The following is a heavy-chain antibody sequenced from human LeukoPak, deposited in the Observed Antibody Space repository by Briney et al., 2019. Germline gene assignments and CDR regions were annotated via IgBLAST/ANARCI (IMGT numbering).Heavy chain of an antibody. CDR3: ARGYYYGSGSYEPDYFDY. V-gene: IGHV4-31*03. D-gene: IGHD3-10*01. CDR1: GGSISSGGYY. CDR2: IYYSGST. Sequence: PSETPSLTCTVSGGSISSGGYYWSWIRQHPGKGLEWIGYIYYSGSTYYNPSLKSRVTISVDTSKNQFSLKLSSVTAADTAVYYCARGYYYGSGSYEPDYFDYWGQGTLVTVSS. J-gene: IGHJ4*02.